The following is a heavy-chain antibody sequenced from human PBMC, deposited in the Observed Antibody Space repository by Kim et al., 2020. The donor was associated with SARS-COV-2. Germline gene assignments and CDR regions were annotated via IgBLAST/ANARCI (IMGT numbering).Heavy chain of an antibody. V-gene: IGHV3-74*01. CDR1: GFTFSIYW. CDR2: INSDGGTT. J-gene: IGHJ4*02. CDR3: ASRLYTGTYYYFDY. D-gene: IGHD1-26*01. Sequence: LSLTCAASGFTFSIYWMHWVRQAPGKGLVWVSRINSDGGTTSYADSVKGRFTISRDNAKSTLYLQMNSLRAEDTAVYYCASRLYTGTYYYFDYWGQGTLVTVSS.